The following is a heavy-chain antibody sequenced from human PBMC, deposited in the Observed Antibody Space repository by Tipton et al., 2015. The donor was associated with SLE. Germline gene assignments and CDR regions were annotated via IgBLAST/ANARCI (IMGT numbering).Heavy chain of an antibody. V-gene: IGHV4-61*02. Sequence: TLSLTCTVSGASISSGSYYWSWIRQPAGKGLEWIGRIYTSGSTNYHPSLRSRVTISLDTSKNQFSLKLTSVTAADTAVYYCARLYYYGSGSYYPIASWGQGIRVTVSS. J-gene: IGHJ4*02. CDR2: IYTSGST. CDR3: ARLYYYGSGSYYPIAS. CDR1: GASISSGSYY. D-gene: IGHD3-10*01.